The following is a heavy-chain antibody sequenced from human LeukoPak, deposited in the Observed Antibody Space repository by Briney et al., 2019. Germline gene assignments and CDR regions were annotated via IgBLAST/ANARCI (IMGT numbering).Heavy chain of an antibody. D-gene: IGHD3-16*01. J-gene: IGHJ5*02. CDR2: INHSGST. CDR3: WRGGVEFVLSPLPRNWFAP. Sequence: SETLSLTCAVYGGSFSGYYWSWIRQPPGKGLEWIGEINHSGSTNYNPSLKSRVTISVDTSKNQFSLKLSSVTAADKAVYYCWRGGVEFVLSPLPRNWFAPGGQGTLVPVS. CDR1: GGSFSGYY. V-gene: IGHV4-34*01.